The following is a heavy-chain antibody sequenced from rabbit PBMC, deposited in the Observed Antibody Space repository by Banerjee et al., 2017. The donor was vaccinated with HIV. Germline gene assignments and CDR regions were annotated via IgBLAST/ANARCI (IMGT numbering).Heavy chain of an antibody. D-gene: IGHD1-1*01. Sequence: QSLEESGGDLVQPGGSLALTCKASGFSLSNNYVMCWVRQAPGKGLEWIGCIWSSGSTYYANWAKGRFTISKTSSTTVTLQMTSLTAADTATYFCARVEVYTDSSAFNLWGQGTLVTVS. V-gene: IGHV1S40*01. CDR3: ARVEVYTDSSAFNL. J-gene: IGHJ4*01. CDR2: IWSSGST. CDR1: GFSLSNNYV.